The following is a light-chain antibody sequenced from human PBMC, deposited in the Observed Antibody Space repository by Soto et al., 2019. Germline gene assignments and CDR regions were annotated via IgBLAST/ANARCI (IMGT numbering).Light chain of an antibody. V-gene: IGKV3-20*01. J-gene: IGKJ1*01. CDR1: QSVSSSY. CDR2: GAY. CDR3: QQYGSSHTWT. Sequence: EIVLTHSPGTLSLSPWERATLSCGASQSVSSSYLAWYQQRSGQAPRLLIYGAYSRATGIPDRFSGSGSGTDFTLAISRLEPEDFAVYYCQQYGSSHTWTFGQGTRWIS.